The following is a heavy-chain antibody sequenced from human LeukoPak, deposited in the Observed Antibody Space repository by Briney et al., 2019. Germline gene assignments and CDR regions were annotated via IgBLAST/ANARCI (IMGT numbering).Heavy chain of an antibody. Sequence: SXTLSLTCTVSGGSISSYYWSWIRQSPGKGLEWIGYIYYTGSTNYNPSLKSRVTISVDTSKNQFSLRLSSLTPAGTAVYYCARDQGSGYYYDSFDIWGQGTMVTVSS. J-gene: IGHJ3*02. CDR1: GGSISSYY. D-gene: IGHD3-22*01. CDR3: ARDQGSGYYYDSFDI. V-gene: IGHV4-59*01. CDR2: IYYTGST.